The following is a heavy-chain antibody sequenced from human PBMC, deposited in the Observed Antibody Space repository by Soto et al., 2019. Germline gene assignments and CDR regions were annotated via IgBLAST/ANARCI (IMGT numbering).Heavy chain of an antibody. CDR1: GGSISSGDYY. CDR3: ARDLRGYSYGYFDY. Sequence: SLTCTVSGGSISSGDYYWSWIRQPPGKGLEWIGYIYYSGSTYYNPSLKSRVTISVDTSKNQFSLKLSSVTAADTAVYYCARDLRGYSYGYFDYWGQGTMVTVYS. J-gene: IGHJ4*02. D-gene: IGHD5-18*01. V-gene: IGHV4-30-4*01. CDR2: IYYSGST.